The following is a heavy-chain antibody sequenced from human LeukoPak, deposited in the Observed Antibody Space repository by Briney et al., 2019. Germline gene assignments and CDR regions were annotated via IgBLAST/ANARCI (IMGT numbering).Heavy chain of an antibody. CDR3: ARGGAAYYYGSASEDV. CDR1: GFTFSSYA. CDR2: INHSGST. D-gene: IGHD3-10*01. J-gene: IGHJ6*02. V-gene: IGHV4-34*01. Sequence: GSLRLSCAASGFTFSSYAMSWVRQPPGKGLEWIGEINHSGSTNYNPSLKSRVTISVDTSKNQFSLNLSSVTAADTAVYYCARGGAAYYYGSASEDVWGQGTTVTVSS.